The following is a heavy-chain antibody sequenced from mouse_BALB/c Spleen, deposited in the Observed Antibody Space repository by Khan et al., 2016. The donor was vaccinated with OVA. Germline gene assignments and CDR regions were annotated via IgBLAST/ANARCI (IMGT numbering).Heavy chain of an antibody. J-gene: IGHJ3*01. CDR3: ARNPFAY. V-gene: IGHV1-52*01. Sequence: QVQLQQSGAELVRPGASVKLSCEASGYTFTSYWMNWVKQSPEQGLEWIGRIDPYDSETHYNQNFKDKAILTVDKSSSTAYMQLRSLTSEDSSVYYCARNPFAYWGQGTLVTVSA. CDR2: IDPYDSET. CDR1: GYTFTSYW.